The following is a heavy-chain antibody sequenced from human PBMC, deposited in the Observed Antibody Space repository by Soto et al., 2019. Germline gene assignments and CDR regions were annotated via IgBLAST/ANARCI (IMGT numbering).Heavy chain of an antibody. J-gene: IGHJ6*02. CDR1: GGSISSGDYY. CDR2: IYYSGST. V-gene: IGHV4-30-4*01. D-gene: IGHD5-12*01. CDR3: ARELLATDSYYYYYGMDV. Sequence: PSETLSLTCTVSGGSISSGDYYWSWIRQPPGKGLEWIGYIYYSGSTYYNPSLKSRVTISVDTSKNQFSLKLSSVTAADTAVYYCARELLATDSYYYYYGMDVWGQGTTVTVSS.